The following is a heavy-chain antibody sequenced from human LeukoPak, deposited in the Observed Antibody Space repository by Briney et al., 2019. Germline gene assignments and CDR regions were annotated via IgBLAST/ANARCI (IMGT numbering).Heavy chain of an antibody. CDR3: ARDHWNDGGDY. V-gene: IGHV3-30*04. D-gene: IGHD1-1*01. J-gene: IGHJ4*02. CDR2: ISYDGSNK. Sequence: PGRSLRLSCAASGFTFSTYAMHWVRQAPGKGLEWVAVISYDGSNKYYADSVKGRFTISRDNAKNSLYLQMNSLRAEDTAVYYCARDHWNDGGDYWGQGTLVTVSS. CDR1: GFTFSTYA.